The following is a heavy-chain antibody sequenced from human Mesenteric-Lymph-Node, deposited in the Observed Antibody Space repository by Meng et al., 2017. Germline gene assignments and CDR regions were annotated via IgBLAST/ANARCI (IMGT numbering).Heavy chain of an antibody. CDR2: INPSGGST. D-gene: IGHD1-26*01. CDR1: GYTFTSYY. CDR3: ARGGLNGGGYRLFGAFDI. Sequence: ASVKVSCKASGYTFTSYYMHWVRQAPGQGLEWMGIINPSGGSTSYAQKFQGRVTMTRDTSTSTVYMELSSLRSEDTAVYYCARGGLNGGGYRLFGAFDIWGQGTMVTVSS. J-gene: IGHJ3*02. V-gene: IGHV1-46*01.